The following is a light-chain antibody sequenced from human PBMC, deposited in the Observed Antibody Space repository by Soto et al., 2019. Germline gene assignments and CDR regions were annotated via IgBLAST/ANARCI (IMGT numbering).Light chain of an antibody. CDR2: DVN. V-gene: IGLV2-14*03. Sequence: QSALTQPASVSGSPGQSITISCTGTSSDVGAYIYVSWYQHQPGKAPKVMIYDVNSRPSGVSNRFSGSKSGNTASLTISGLHAEDEADYYCSSYTSSSTLVFGGRTKVTVL. CDR3: SSYTSSSTLV. J-gene: IGLJ2*01. CDR1: SSDVGAYIY.